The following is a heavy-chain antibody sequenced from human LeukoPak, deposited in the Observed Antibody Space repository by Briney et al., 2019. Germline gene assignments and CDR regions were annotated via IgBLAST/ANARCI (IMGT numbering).Heavy chain of an antibody. D-gene: IGHD7-27*01. CDR1: GFSFSLSNYG. Sequence: GGSLRLSCATSGFSFSLSNYGMHWVRQAPGKGLEWVAVISYDGSLQYYADSVKGRFTISRDNAKNSLYLQMNSLRAEDTAVYYCASEGTGLDYWGQGTLVTVSS. CDR3: ASEGTGLDY. J-gene: IGHJ4*02. V-gene: IGHV3-33*01. CDR2: ISYDGSLQ.